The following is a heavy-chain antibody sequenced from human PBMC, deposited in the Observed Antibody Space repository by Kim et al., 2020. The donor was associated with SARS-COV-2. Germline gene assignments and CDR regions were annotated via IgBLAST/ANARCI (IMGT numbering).Heavy chain of an antibody. CDR1: GFTFSSYA. CDR3: ARLYDSSGYLGY. V-gene: IGHV3-23*01. D-gene: IGHD3-22*01. Sequence: GGSLRLSCAASGFTFSSYAMSWVRQAPGKGLEWVSAISGSGGSTYYADSGKGRFTISRDNSKNTLYLQMNSLRAEDTAVYYCARLYDSSGYLGYWGQGTLVTVSS. CDR2: ISGSGGST. J-gene: IGHJ4*02.